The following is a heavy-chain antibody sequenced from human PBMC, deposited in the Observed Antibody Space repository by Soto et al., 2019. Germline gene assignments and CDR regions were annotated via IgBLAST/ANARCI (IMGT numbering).Heavy chain of an antibody. J-gene: IGHJ4*02. Sequence: EVQLLESGGGLVQPGGSLRLSCAASGFTFSSYAMSWVRQAPGKGLEWVSAISGSGGSTYYADSVKGRFTISRDNXTNTLDLQMNSLRAEDTAVYYCAKDPIKVTGYYFDYWGQGTLVTVSS. CDR2: ISGSGGST. D-gene: IGHD5-12*01. V-gene: IGHV3-23*01. CDR1: GFTFSSYA. CDR3: AKDPIKVTGYYFDY.